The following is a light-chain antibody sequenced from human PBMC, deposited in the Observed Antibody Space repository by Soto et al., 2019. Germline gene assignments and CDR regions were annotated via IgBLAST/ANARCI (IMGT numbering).Light chain of an antibody. Sequence: QSALTQPASVSGSPGQSITISCTGTSSDVGSYNLVSWYQQHPGKAPKLMIYEGSKRPSGVSNRFSGSKYGNTASLTLSGLPAEDDDDYYCFSYAGSSPFRVFGTGTKLTVL. CDR3: FSYAGSSPFRV. J-gene: IGLJ1*01. CDR1: SSDVGSYNL. CDR2: EGS. V-gene: IGLV2-23*01.